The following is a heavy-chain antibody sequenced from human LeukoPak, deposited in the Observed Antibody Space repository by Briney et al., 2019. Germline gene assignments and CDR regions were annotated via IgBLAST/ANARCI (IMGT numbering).Heavy chain of an antibody. CDR3: TRVQAGRSGLMDV. D-gene: IGHD2-8*02. Sequence: GGSLRLSCAASGFSLSGYWMHWVRQAPGKGLVWVSRISPEGSGTTYADSVKGRFTISRDTAKNTVYLQMNSLRDEDAAVYHCTRVQAGRSGLMDVWGRGTTATVSS. CDR2: ISPEGSGT. V-gene: IGHV3-74*03. J-gene: IGHJ6*02. CDR1: GFSLSGYW.